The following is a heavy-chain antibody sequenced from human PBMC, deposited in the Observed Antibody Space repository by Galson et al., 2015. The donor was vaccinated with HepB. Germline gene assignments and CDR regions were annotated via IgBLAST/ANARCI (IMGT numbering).Heavy chain of an antibody. Sequence: SLRLSCAASGFTFSSYSMNWVRQAPGKGLEWVSSISSSSSYIYYADSVKGRFTISRDNAKSSLYLLMNSLRAEDTAVYYCARGYDFWSGYYVYYYGMDVWGQGTTVTVSS. V-gene: IGHV3-21*01. CDR3: ARGYDFWSGYYVYYYGMDV. J-gene: IGHJ6*02. D-gene: IGHD3-3*01. CDR2: ISSSSSYI. CDR1: GFTFSSYS.